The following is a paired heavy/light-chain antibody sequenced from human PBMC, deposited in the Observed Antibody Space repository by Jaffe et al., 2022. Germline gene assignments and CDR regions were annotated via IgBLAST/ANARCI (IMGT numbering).Heavy chain of an antibody. D-gene: IGHD6-19*01. V-gene: IGHV3-7*05. J-gene: IGHJ4*02. CDR2: IKPDGGVE. Sequence: EVQLVESGGGLVQPGGSLRLSCVVSGFSFSPNWMSWVRQAPGKGLEWVANIKPDGGVENYVDAVKGRFTISRDNGKSSLYLQMNSLTVEDTAVYYCATGSGWHDYWGRGTPVTVSS. CDR3: ATGSGWHDY. CDR1: GFSFSPNW.
Light chain of an antibody. CDR2: GIF. Sequence: EIVLTQSPGTVSLSPGERAILSCRASQSVASNCLAWYRQKPGQAPRLLIYGIFSRATGIPDRFSGSGSGTDFTLTISRLDPEDSAVYHCQQYGTAPITFGQGTRLEIK. V-gene: IGKV3-20*01. J-gene: IGKJ5*01. CDR3: QQYGTAPIT. CDR1: QSVASNC.